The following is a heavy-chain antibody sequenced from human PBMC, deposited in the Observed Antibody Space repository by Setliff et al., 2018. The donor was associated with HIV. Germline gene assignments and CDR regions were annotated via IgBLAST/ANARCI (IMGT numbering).Heavy chain of an antibody. Sequence: SETLSLTFTVSGGSISGFHWSWIRQSPGKGLEWIGYIYTGGSTNYNPSLKSRVTISVDTSKSQFSLKLNSVTAADTAVYYCARELGASPHDVFDIWGQGTMVTVSS. CDR1: GGSISGFH. J-gene: IGHJ3*02. D-gene: IGHD3-16*01. CDR3: ARELGASPHDVFDI. V-gene: IGHV4-4*08. CDR2: IYTGGST.